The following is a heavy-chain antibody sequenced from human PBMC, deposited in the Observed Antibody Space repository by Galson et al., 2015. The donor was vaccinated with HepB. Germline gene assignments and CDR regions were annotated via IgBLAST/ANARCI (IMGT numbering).Heavy chain of an antibody. CDR1: GFTVSSNY. D-gene: IGHD3-16*01. V-gene: IGHV3-53*01. CDR3: ARAGGDHLYFDM. J-gene: IGHJ3*02. Sequence: SLRLSCAASGFTVSSNYMSWVRQAPGKGLEWVSVIYSGGSTYYADSVKGRFTISRDNSKNTLYLQMNSLRDEDTAVYYCARAGGDHLYFDMWGQGTEVTVSS. CDR2: IYSGGST.